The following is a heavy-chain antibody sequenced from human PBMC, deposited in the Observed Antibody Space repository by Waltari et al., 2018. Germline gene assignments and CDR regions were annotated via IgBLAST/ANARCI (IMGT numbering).Heavy chain of an antibody. Sequence: ESGGGLVQPGGSLRLSCAASGFTFSDHYMDWVRQAPGKGLEWVGRTRNKANSYTTEYAASVKGRFTISRDDSKNSLYLQMNSLKTEDTAVYYCARAQIFDSSGYYYGASDYWGQGTLVTVSS. V-gene: IGHV3-72*01. D-gene: IGHD3-22*01. CDR1: GFTFSDHY. CDR2: TRNKANSYTT. CDR3: ARAQIFDSSGYYYGASDY. J-gene: IGHJ4*02.